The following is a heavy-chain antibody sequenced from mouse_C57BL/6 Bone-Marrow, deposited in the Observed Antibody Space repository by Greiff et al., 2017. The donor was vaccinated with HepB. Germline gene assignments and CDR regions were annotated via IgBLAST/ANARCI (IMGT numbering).Heavy chain of an antibody. CDR3: AKCGAMAGAY. V-gene: IGHV1-75*01. D-gene: IGHD1-1*02. CDR2: IFPGSGST. CDR1: GYTFTDYY. J-gene: IGHJ3*01. Sequence: VQLQQSGPELVKPGASVKISCKASGYTFTDYYINWVKQRPGQGLEWIGWIFPGSGSTYYNEKFKGKATLTVDKSSSTAYMQLSSLTSGDSAVYFCAKCGAMAGAYWGQGTLVTVSA.